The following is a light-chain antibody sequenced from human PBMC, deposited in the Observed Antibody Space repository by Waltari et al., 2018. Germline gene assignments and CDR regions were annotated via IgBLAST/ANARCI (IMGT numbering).Light chain of an antibody. CDR2: DVS. CDR1: RLDIGRYNY. V-gene: IGLV2-14*01. Sequence: QSALTQPASVSGSPGHSITISCTGTRLDIGRYNYVSWYQEPPGKAPKVMIYDVSDRPSGVSNRFSGSKSGNTASLTISGLQAEDEADYYCKSYTSGSNWVFGGGTKLTVL. CDR3: KSYTSGSNWV. J-gene: IGLJ3*02.